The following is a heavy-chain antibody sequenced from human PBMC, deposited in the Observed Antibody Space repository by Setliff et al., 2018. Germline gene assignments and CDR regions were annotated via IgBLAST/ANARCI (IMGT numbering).Heavy chain of an antibody. J-gene: IGHJ2*01. Sequence: SETLSLTCTVSGGSMITNDYFWGWIRQPPGTGLEWIGSIYYSGDTYYNPSLKSRATVSVDTSKNQFSLNLSSVSAADTAVYYCARTFTGRYFDLWGRGTLVTVSS. CDR2: IYYSGDT. CDR1: GGSMITNDYF. CDR3: ARTFTGRYFDL. V-gene: IGHV4-39*07.